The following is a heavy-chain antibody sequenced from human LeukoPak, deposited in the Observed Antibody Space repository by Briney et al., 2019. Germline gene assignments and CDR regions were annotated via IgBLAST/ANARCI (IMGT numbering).Heavy chain of an antibody. CDR1: AYTFTFYF. CDR3: ASSIVYCSSTSCYFN. CDR2: INPNSGGT. Sequence: ASVTVSFTASAYTFTFYFMHWVRQAPGQGLEWMGWINPNSGGTNYEHKFQGRVTITRDTSSSTAYMELRRLRSDHTAVYYCASSIVYCSSTSCYFNWGQGTLVTVSS. J-gene: IGHJ4*02. D-gene: IGHD2-2*01. V-gene: IGHV1-2*02.